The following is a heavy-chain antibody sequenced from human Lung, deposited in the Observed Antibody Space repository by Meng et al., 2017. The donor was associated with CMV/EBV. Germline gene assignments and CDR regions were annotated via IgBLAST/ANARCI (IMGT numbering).Heavy chain of an antibody. D-gene: IGHD1-26*01. CDR3: VRDWECIARSDFFDI. V-gene: IGHV1-18*01. Sequence: SVKVSCXASGYTFSSYGISWVRQAPGQGLEWMGWVSGCDGETNYAQEIEGRVTMTTDTSTSTVYMELRSLRADDTAVYYCVRDWECIARSDFFDIWGQGTTVTVSS. J-gene: IGHJ3*02. CDR1: GYTFSSYG. CDR2: VSGCDGET.